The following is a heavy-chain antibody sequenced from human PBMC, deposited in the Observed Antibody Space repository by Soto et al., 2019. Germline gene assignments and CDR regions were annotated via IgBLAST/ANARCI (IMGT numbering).Heavy chain of an antibody. CDR3: AGRCDGTNCLAHFDY. D-gene: IGHD2-2*01. J-gene: IGHJ4*02. Sequence: QVQLVQYGAEVKKPGSSVKVSCRASGGTFNNYVINWVRQAPGQGLEWMAGIIPIFGTPNYAQKFQGRVTITADKSTSTAYRELNSLRSEDTAVYYCAGRCDGTNCLAHFDYWGQGTLVTVSS. CDR1: GGTFNNYV. V-gene: IGHV1-69*06. CDR2: IIPIFGTP.